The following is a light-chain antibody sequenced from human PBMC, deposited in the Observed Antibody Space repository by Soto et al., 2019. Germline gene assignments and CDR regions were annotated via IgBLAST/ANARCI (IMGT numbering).Light chain of an antibody. J-gene: IGLJ2*01. CDR3: AAWDDSLSGPV. CDR2: RNN. CDR1: SSNIGSNY. V-gene: IGLV1-47*01. Sequence: QSVLTQPPSASGTPGQRVTISCSGSSSNIGSNYVYWYQQLPGTAPKLLIYRNNQRPSGVPDRFSGSKSGTSASLGISGLRAEDEAEYYCAAWDDSLSGPVFGGGTKVTVL.